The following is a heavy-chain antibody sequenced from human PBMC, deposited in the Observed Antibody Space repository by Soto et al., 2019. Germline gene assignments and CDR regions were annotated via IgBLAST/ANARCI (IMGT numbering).Heavy chain of an antibody. CDR1: GFTFSSYS. CDR3: ARDLYSSSARYFDY. V-gene: IGHV3-21*01. Sequence: EVQLVESGGGLVEPGGSLRLSCAASGFTFSSYSMNWVRQAPGKGLEWVSSISSSSSYIYYADSVKGRFTICRDNAKNSLYLQMNSLRAEDAAVYYCARDLYSSSARYFDYWGQGTLVTVSS. CDR2: ISSSSSYI. D-gene: IGHD6-6*01. J-gene: IGHJ4*02.